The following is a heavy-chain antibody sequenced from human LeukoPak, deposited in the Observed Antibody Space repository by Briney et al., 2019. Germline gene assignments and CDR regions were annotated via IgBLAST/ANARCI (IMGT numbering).Heavy chain of an antibody. J-gene: IGHJ3*02. D-gene: IGHD6-13*01. CDR1: GFTLSSYA. Sequence: GGSLRLSCAASGFTLSSYAMHWVRQAPGKGLEWVAVISYDGSNKYYADSVKGRFTISRDNSKNTLYLQMNSLRAEDTAVYYCARAGSPNDAFDIWGQGTMVTVSS. V-gene: IGHV3-30*04. CDR2: ISYDGSNK. CDR3: ARAGSPNDAFDI.